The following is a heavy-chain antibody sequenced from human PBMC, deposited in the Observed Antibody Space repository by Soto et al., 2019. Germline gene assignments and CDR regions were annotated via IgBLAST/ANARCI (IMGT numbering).Heavy chain of an antibody. J-gene: IGHJ4*02. CDR1: GYSFTSYW. D-gene: IGHD3-22*01. Sequence: PGESLKISCKGSGYSFTSYWIAWVRQVPGKGLEWMGVIYPGDSDIRYSPSVQGQVTISADKSITTAYLQWSSLKASDSAMYFCARHYYYDSSYHSPTNTQLPLDSWGQGTLVPVP. V-gene: IGHV5-51*01. CDR2: IYPGDSDI. CDR3: ARHYYYDSSYHSPTNTQLPLDS.